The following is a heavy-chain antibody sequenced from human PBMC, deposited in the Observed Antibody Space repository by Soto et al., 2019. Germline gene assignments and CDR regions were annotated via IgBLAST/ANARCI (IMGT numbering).Heavy chain of an antibody. CDR2: ISHDGHA. J-gene: IGHJ4*02. CDR1: GDSISDTRYY. D-gene: IGHD5-12*01. Sequence: SETLSLTCSVLGDSISDTRYYWGWIRQSPEKGLEWIGSISHDGHAYYNPSLKSRVTLFADTSKNQFSLKLSSVTAADTAVYYCARPARQDTVAGDYWGQGTLVTVSS. CDR3: ARPARQDTVAGDY. V-gene: IGHV4-39*01.